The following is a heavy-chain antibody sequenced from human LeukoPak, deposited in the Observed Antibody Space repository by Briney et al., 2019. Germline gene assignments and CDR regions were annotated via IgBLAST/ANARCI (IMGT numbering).Heavy chain of an antibody. V-gene: IGHV1-3*03. CDR3: ARLRREVLWFGELFSYNWFDP. CDR1: GYTFTSYA. J-gene: IGHJ5*02. D-gene: IGHD3-10*01. Sequence: ASVKVSCKASGYTFTSYAMHWVRQAPGQRLEWMGWINAGNGNTKYSQEFQGRVTMTRNTSISTAYMELSSLRSEDTAVYYCARLRREVLWFGELFSYNWFDPWGQGTLVTVSS. CDR2: INAGNGNT.